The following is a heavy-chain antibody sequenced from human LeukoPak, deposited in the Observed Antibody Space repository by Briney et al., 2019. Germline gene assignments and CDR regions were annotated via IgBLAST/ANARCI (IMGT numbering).Heavy chain of an antibody. CDR1: GGSISSGDYY. Sequence: SETLSLTCTVSGGSISSGDYYWSWIRQPPGKGLEWIGYIYYSGSTYYNPSLKSRVTISVDTSKNQFSLKLSSVTAADTAVYYCARGLIRIAARRAYFDYWGQGTLVTISS. J-gene: IGHJ4*02. CDR2: IYYSGST. CDR3: ARGLIRIAARRAYFDY. D-gene: IGHD6-6*01. V-gene: IGHV4-30-4*01.